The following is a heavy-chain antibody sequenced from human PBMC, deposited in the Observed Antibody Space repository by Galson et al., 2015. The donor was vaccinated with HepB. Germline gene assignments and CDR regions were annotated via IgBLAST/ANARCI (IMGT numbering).Heavy chain of an antibody. CDR1: GYTFTTFG. CDR2: ISAYNGNT. V-gene: IGHV1-18*01. D-gene: IGHD3-22*01. J-gene: IGHJ4*02. Sequence: SVKVSCKASGYTFTTFGFSWVRQAPGQGLEWMGWISAYNGNTNYAQKLQGRVTMTTDTSTSTAFMELRSLRSDDTAVYYCARDEGYYDTSGLDYWGQGTLVTVSS. CDR3: ARDEGYYDTSGLDY.